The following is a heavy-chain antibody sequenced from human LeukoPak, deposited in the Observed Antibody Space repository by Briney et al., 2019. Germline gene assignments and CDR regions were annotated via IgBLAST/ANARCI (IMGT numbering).Heavy chain of an antibody. CDR1: GYTFTSYD. Sequence: ASVKVSCKASGYTFTSYDINWVRQASGQGLEWMGWMNPNSGNTGYAQKFQGGVTMTRNTSISTAYMELSSLRSEDTAVYYCARGGSIRIAALHYWSQGTLVTVSS. CDR2: MNPNSGNT. CDR3: ARGGSIRIAALHY. J-gene: IGHJ4*02. V-gene: IGHV1-8*01. D-gene: IGHD6-6*01.